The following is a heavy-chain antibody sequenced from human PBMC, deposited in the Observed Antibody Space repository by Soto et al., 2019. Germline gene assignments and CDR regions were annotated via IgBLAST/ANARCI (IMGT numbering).Heavy chain of an antibody. Sequence: QVQLQESGPGLVKPSGTLSLTCAVSGGSISSNYWWSWVRQPPGKGLEWIGEIYHSGSTNYNPSLTSRGRLSVDKYPPTLSLNLRSVTAAATAVSSCAPAYRLYSGNDRRSFVCWGQGPLVTVPS. V-gene: IGHV4-4*02. CDR2: IYHSGST. D-gene: IGHD1-26*01. CDR1: GGSISSNYW. CDR3: APAYRLYSGNDRRSFVC. J-gene: IGHJ4*02.